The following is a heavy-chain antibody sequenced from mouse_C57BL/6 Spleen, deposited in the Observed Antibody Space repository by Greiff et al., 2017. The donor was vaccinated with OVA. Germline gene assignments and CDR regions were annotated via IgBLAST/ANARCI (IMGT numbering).Heavy chain of an antibody. J-gene: IGHJ3*01. Sequence: VQLQQSGAELVRPGASVTLSCKASGYTFTDYEMHWVKQTPVHGLEWIGAIDPETGGTAYNQKFKGKAILTADKSSSTAYMELRSLTYEDSAVYYCTWGRPFAYWGQGALVTVSA. CDR3: TWGRPFAY. V-gene: IGHV1-15*01. D-gene: IGHD1-2*01. CDR1: GYTFTDYE. CDR2: IDPETGGT.